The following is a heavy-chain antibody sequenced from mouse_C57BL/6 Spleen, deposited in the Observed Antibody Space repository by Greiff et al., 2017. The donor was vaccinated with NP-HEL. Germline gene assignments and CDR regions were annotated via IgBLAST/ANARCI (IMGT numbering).Heavy chain of an antibody. CDR2: INYDGSST. CDR3: ARVYYGNYLFDF. CDR1: GFTFSDYY. Sequence: EVQRVESEGGLVQPGSSMKLSCTASGFTFSDYYMAWVRQVPEKGLEWVANINYDGSSTYYLDSLKSRFIISRDNAKNILYLQMSSLKSEDTATYYCARVYYGNYLFDFWGQGTTLTVSS. J-gene: IGHJ2*01. V-gene: IGHV5-16*01. D-gene: IGHD2-1*01.